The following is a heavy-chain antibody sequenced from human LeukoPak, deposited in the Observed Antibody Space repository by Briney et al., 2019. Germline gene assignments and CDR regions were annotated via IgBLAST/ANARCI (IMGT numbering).Heavy chain of an antibody. D-gene: IGHD6-13*01. V-gene: IGHV3-11*04. CDR3: ARGNQGGVIAAASDY. CDR1: GFTFSDYY. Sequence: PGGSLRLSCAASGFTFSDYYMTWIRQAPGKGLEWISYISSGDGPTYYADSVKGRFTISRDNAKNSLYLQMNSLRAEDTAVYYCARGNQGGVIAAASDYWGQGTLVTVSS. CDR2: ISSGDGPT. J-gene: IGHJ4*02.